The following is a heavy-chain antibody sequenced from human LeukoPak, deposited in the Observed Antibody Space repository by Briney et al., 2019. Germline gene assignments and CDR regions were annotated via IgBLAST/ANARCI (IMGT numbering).Heavy chain of an antibody. V-gene: IGHV4-39*07. CDR1: GGSISSSSYY. J-gene: IGHJ5*02. CDR2: IHHSGNT. D-gene: IGHD6-6*01. CDR3: ARGGRIAGWFDP. Sequence: SETLSLTCTVSGGSISSSSYYWGWIRQPPGKGLEWIGEIHHSGNTNYNPSLKNRVTISEDKSRNQFSLKLSSVTAADTAVYYCARGGRIAGWFDPWGQGTLVTVSS.